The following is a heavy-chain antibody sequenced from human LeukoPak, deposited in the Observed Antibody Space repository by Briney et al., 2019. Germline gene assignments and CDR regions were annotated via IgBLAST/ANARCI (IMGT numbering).Heavy chain of an antibody. J-gene: IGHJ3*02. Sequence: GGSLRLSCAASGFTFSSYAMSWVRQAPGKGLEWVSVIYSGGSTYYADSVKGRFTISRDNSKNTLYLQMNSLRAEDTAVYYCARIGPGPYAFDIWGQGTMVTVSS. CDR2: IYSGGST. D-gene: IGHD1-14*01. CDR3: ARIGPGPYAFDI. CDR1: GFTFSSYA. V-gene: IGHV3-66*01.